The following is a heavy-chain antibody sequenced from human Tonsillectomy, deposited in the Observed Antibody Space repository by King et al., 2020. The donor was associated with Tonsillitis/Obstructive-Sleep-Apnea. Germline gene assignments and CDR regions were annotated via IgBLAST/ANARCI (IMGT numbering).Heavy chain of an antibody. CDR1: GYTFTNYR. D-gene: IGHD4-17*01. CDR3: ATAAGDPGRRQLPRYWYLDL. V-gene: IGHV5-10-1*01. CDR2: IDPSDSET. J-gene: IGHJ2*01. Sequence: VQLVESGAEVKKPGESLRISCQGSGYTFTNYRINWVRQMPGKGLEWMGRIDPSDSETNYSPSMQGHVTISADKSITTAYLQWSSLKASDTAMYYCATAAGDPGRRQLPRYWYLDLWGRGTLVTVSS.